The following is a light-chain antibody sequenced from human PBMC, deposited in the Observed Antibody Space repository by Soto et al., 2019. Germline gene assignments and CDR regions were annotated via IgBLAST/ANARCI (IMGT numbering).Light chain of an antibody. CDR2: HAI. Sequence: EIVMTQSPATLSVSPGERATLSRRASQSVGGNLAWYQKKPGQAPRILIYHAIARATGIPTRFSGSGSGTDFTLTISRLETEDFAVYYCQQYNNWPITFGQGTRLEIK. CDR1: QSVGGN. V-gene: IGKV3-15*01. J-gene: IGKJ5*01. CDR3: QQYNNWPIT.